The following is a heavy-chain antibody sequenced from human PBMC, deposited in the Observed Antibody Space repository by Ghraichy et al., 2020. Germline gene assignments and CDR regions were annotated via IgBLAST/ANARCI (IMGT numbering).Heavy chain of an antibody. CDR3: TRDGTFTATTETSFDL. Sequence: GESLNISCAASGFTFSNYWMHWVRQAPGKGLVWVSRLNSDGSNTNYAGSVKGRFTISRDNTKNTLYLQMNSLTAEDTAVYYCTRDGTFTATTETSFDLWGRGTLVTVSS. D-gene: IGHD1-1*01. CDR1: GFTFSNYW. V-gene: IGHV3-74*01. J-gene: IGHJ5*02. CDR2: LNSDGSNT.